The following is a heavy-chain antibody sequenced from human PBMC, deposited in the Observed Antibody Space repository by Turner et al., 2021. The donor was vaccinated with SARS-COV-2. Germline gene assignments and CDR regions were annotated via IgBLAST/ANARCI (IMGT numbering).Heavy chain of an antibody. J-gene: IGHJ3*02. CDR2: IWNDESQK. D-gene: IGHD3-22*01. Sequence: QVQLVESGGGVVQPGRSLRLSCAASGITFSSHGMHWVRQAPGKGLEWVAVIWNDESQKYYADSVKGRFTISRDNSKNMLYLQMNSLRAEDTAVYYCARLDDSGHWGAFDIWGQGTMVTVSS. CDR1: GITFSSHG. CDR3: ARLDDSGHWGAFDI. V-gene: IGHV3-33*01.